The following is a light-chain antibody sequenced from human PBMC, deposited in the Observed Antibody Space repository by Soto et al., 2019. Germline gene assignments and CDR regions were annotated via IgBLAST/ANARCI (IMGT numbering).Light chain of an antibody. CDR2: DAS. CDR1: QSISSW. J-gene: IGKJ2*01. CDR3: QQYSSYLNS. Sequence: DIQMTQSPSTLFASIGDRVTITCRASQSISSWLAWYQQKPGVAPKLLIYDASRLESGVPSTFSGSGSGTEFTLTISSLQPDDFATYCCQQYSSYLNSFGQGTKLEIK. V-gene: IGKV1-5*01.